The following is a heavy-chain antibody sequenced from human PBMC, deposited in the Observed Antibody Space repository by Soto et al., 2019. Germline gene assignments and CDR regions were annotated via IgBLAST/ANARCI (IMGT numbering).Heavy chain of an antibody. CDR3: ARKLYDSSGHDNWLDP. CDR2: ISAYNGNT. V-gene: IGHV1-18*01. J-gene: IGHJ5*02. D-gene: IGHD3-22*01. Sequence: RASVKVSCKASGYTFTSYGISWVRQAPGQGLEWMGWISAYNGNTNYAQKLQGRVTMTTDTSTSTAYMELRSLRSDDTAVYYCARKLYDSSGHDNWLDPRGQGTLVTVSS. CDR1: GYTFTSYG.